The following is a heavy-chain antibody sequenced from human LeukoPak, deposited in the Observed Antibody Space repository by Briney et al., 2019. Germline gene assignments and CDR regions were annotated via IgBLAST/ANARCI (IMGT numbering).Heavy chain of an antibody. D-gene: IGHD3-22*01. CDR3: VKASGYYDSSGYRYDAFDI. J-gene: IGHJ3*02. CDR1: GFTFSSYA. Sequence: GGSLRLSCSASGFTFSSYAVHWVRQAPGKGLEYVSAISSNGGSTYYADSVKGRFTISRDNSKNTLYLQMSSLRAEDTAVYYCVKASGYYDSSGYRYDAFDIWGQGTMVTVSS. V-gene: IGHV3-64D*06. CDR2: ISSNGGST.